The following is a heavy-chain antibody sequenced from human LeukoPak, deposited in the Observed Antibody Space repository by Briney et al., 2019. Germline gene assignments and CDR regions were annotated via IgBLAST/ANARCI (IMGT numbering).Heavy chain of an antibody. CDR2: IRSSDTTI. D-gene: IGHD3-9*01. V-gene: IGHV3-11*01. CDR1: GFTFSDYY. CDR3: ARTRGDWFLDS. Sequence: GGSLRLSCAASGFTFSDYYMSWIRQAQGKGLEWVSYIRSSDTTISYADSVKGGFTIARDNADNSLYLQITDLSADDTAVYYCARTRGDWFLDSWGQGTLVTVSS. J-gene: IGHJ4*02.